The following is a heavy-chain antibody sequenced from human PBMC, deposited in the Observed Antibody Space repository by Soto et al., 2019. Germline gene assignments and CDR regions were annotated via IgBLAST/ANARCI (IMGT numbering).Heavy chain of an antibody. J-gene: IGHJ5*02. CDR1: GGSISSGGYY. CDR3: ARDRRNDRVYYWFEP. D-gene: IGHD6-13*01. CDR2: IYYCGST. V-gene: IGHV4-31*03. Sequence: QVQLQESGPGLVKPSQTLSLTCTVSGGSISSGGYYWSWIRQHPGKGLEWIGYIYYCGSTYYNPSLRSRVTISVDTSKQQCSLKLSSVTAADTAVYYCARDRRNDRVYYWFEPWGQGTLVTVSS.